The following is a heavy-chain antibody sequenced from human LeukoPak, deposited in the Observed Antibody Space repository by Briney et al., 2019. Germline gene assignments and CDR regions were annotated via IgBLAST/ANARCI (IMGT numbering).Heavy chain of an antibody. J-gene: IGHJ4*02. CDR3: ARVYDGDRPDY. CDR2: IYYSGST. D-gene: IGHD4-17*01. CDR1: GGSISSGSYY. Sequence: SQTLSLTCTVSGGSISSGSYYWSWIRQPPGKGLEWIGYIYYSGSTNYNPSLKSRVTISVDTSKNQSSLKLSSVTAADTAVYYCARVYDGDRPDYWGQGTLVTVSS. V-gene: IGHV4-61*01.